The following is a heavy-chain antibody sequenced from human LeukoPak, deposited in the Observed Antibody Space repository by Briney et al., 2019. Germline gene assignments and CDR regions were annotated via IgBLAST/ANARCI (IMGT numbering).Heavy chain of an antibody. D-gene: IGHD1-26*01. Sequence: PSETLSLTCTVSGGSISSGGYYWSRIRQPPGKGLEWIGYIYHSGSTYYNPSLKSRVTISVDRSKNQFSLKLSSVTAADTAVYYCARLGERDGSYYMDVWGKGTTVTVSS. CDR3: ARLGERDGSYYMDV. CDR1: GGSISSGGYY. CDR2: IYHSGST. V-gene: IGHV4-30-2*01. J-gene: IGHJ6*03.